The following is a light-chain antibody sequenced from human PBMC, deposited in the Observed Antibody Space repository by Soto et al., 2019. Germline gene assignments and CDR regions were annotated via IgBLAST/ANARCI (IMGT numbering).Light chain of an antibody. J-gene: IGLJ3*02. CDR1: SSDVGGYNI. V-gene: IGLV2-23*02. CDR2: EVT. Sequence: QSVLTQPASVSESPGQSITISCTGTSSDVGGYNIVSWYQQHPGKAPKLMIYEVTKRPSGVSNRFSGSKSGNTASLTISGLQAEDEADYYCCSYAGSRTSVFGGGTKLTVL. CDR3: CSYAGSRTSV.